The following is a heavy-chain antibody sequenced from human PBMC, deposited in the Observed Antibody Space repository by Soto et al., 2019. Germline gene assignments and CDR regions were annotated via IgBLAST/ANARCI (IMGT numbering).Heavy chain of an antibody. CDR3: ATHGQWLVRDYGMDV. V-gene: IGHV3-23*01. J-gene: IGHJ6*02. CDR2: ISGSGGST. Sequence: GGSLRLSCAASGFTFSSYAMSWVRQAPGKGLEWVSAISGSGGSTYYADSVKGRFTISRDNSKNTLYLQMNSLRAEDTAVYYCATHGQWLVRDYGMDVWGQGTTVTVSS. CDR1: GFTFSSYA. D-gene: IGHD6-19*01.